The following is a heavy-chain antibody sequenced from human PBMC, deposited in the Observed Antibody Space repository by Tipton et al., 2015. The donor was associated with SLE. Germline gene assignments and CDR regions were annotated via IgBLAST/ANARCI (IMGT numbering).Heavy chain of an antibody. CDR1: GGSISSYY. D-gene: IGHD3-22*01. J-gene: IGHJ4*02. CDR3: ARDEYRYDTTGYHLLGHFDF. Sequence: TLSLTCTVSGGSISSYYWSWIRQPPGKGLEWIGYIYYSGSTNYNPSLKSRVTISVDTSKNQFSLKMSSVTAADTAVYYCARDEYRYDTTGYHLLGHFDFWGQGTLVTVSS. CDR2: IYYSGST. V-gene: IGHV4-59*01.